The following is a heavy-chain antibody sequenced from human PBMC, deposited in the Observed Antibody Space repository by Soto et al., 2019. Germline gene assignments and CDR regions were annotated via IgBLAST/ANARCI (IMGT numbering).Heavy chain of an antibody. V-gene: IGHV3-30-3*01. D-gene: IGHD3-3*01. CDR2: ISYDGSNK. CDR1: GFTFSSYA. Sequence: GGSLRLSCAASGFTFSSYAMHWVRQAPGKGLEWVAVISYDGSNKYYADSVKGRFTISRDNSKNTLYLQMNSLRAEDTAVYYCARPPGEDFWSGYEDYWGQGTLVTVSS. CDR3: ARPPGEDFWSGYEDY. J-gene: IGHJ4*02.